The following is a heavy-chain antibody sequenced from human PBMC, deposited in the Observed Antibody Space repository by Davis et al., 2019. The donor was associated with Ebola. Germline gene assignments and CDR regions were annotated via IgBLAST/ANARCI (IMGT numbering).Heavy chain of an antibody. D-gene: IGHD3-3*01. CDR1: GYTFTSYD. CDR2: MNPNSGNT. V-gene: IGHV1-8*01. Sequence: ASVKVSCKASGYTFTSYDINWVRQATGQGLEWMGWMNPNSGNTGYAQKFQGRVTMTRNTSISTAYMELSSLRSEDTAVYYCASGTIFGVVTPGGFDPWGQGTLVTVSS. CDR3: ASGTIFGVVTPGGFDP. J-gene: IGHJ5*02.